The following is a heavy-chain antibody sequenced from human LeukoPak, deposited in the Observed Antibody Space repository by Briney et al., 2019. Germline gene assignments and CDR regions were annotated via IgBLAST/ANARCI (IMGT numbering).Heavy chain of an antibody. V-gene: IGHV5-51*01. J-gene: IGHJ3*02. CDR2: IYPGDSDT. CDR1: GSSFTSFW. Sequence: GESLKISCKTSGSSFTSFWIAWVRQMPGKGLEWMGIIYPGDSDTRYSPSFQGQVTISADKSISTANLQWSSLKASDTAMYYCALQIAVAGYDAYDIWGQGTMVTVSS. CDR3: ALQIAVAGYDAYDI. D-gene: IGHD6-19*01.